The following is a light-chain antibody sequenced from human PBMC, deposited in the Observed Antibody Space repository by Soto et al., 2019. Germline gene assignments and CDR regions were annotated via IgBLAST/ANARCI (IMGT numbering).Light chain of an antibody. CDR3: CSYAGSSTWV. V-gene: IGLV2-23*01. CDR1: SSDVGSYNF. Sequence: QSALTQPASVSGSPGQSITISFTGTSSDVGSYNFVSWYQQHPGKAPKLMIYESSKRHSGVSNRFSGSKSGNTASLTISGLQAEDEADYYCCSYAGSSTWVFGTGTKLTVL. CDR2: ESS. J-gene: IGLJ1*01.